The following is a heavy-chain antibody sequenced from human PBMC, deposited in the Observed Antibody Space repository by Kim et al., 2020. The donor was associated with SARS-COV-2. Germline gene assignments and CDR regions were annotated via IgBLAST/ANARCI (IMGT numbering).Heavy chain of an antibody. Sequence: YAQTFQGRVTLTRNTTISTAYMERSSLRSEDTAVYYCARVRDYGDYVFQHWGQGTLVTVSS. D-gene: IGHD4-17*01. CDR3: ARVRDYGDYVFQH. J-gene: IGHJ1*01. V-gene: IGHV1-8*01.